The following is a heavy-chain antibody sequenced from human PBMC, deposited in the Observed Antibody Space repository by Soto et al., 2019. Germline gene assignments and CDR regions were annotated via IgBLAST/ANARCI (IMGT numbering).Heavy chain of an antibody. J-gene: IGHJ5*02. CDR2: IYWDDDK. V-gene: IGHV2-5*02. Sequence: QITLKESGPTLVKPTQTLTLTCTFSGFSLSTSGVGVGWIRQLPGKALEWLALIYWDDDKRYSPSLKSRLTITKDTSKNQVVLTMTNMDPVDTATYFCAHSRGSNTWSPRPCDPWGQGTLVTVSS. D-gene: IGHD6-13*01. CDR1: GFSLSTSGVG. CDR3: AHSRGSNTWSPRPCDP.